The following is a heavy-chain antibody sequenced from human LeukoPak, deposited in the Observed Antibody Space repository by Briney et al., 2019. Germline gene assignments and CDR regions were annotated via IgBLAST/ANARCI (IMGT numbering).Heavy chain of an antibody. J-gene: IGHJ4*02. V-gene: IGHV4-59*07. D-gene: IGHD5-18*01. Sequence: SDTLSLTCTVSGGSIRSYYWSWLRQPPGKGLEWFGYIYYSGSTNYNPSLKRRVTISVDTSKNQFSLKLSSVTAADTAVYYCARAAMVTIPYFDYWGQGTLVTVSS. CDR2: IYYSGST. CDR3: ARAAMVTIPYFDY. CDR1: GGSIRSYY.